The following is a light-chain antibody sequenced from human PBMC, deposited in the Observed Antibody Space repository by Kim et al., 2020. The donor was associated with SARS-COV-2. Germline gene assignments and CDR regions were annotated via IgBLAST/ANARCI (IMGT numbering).Light chain of an antibody. J-gene: IGKJ3*01. V-gene: IGKV3-11*01. CDR3: QQRSVWPPSLT. CDR1: QSVGNF. CDR2: DAV. Sequence: EIVLTQSPATLSLSPGDRATLSCRASQSVGNFLAWYQQRPGQAPSLLIYDAVNRATGISARFSGNGSGTDFTLTITSLEPEDFAVYYCQQRSVWPPSLTFGPGTKVDIK.